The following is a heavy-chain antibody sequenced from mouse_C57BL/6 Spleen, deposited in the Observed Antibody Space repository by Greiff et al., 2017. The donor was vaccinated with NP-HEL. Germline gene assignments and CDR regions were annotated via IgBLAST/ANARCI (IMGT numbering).Heavy chain of an antibody. CDR2: IDPEDGDT. V-gene: IGHV14-1*01. Sequence: EVQLQQSGAELVRPGASVKLSCTASGFNIKDYYMHWVKQRPEQGLEWIGRIDPEDGDTEYAPKFQGKATMTADTSSNTAYLQLSSLTSEDTAVYYCTTIYYGNFAMDYWGQGTSVTVSS. CDR3: TTIYYGNFAMDY. D-gene: IGHD2-1*01. CDR1: GFNIKDYY. J-gene: IGHJ4*01.